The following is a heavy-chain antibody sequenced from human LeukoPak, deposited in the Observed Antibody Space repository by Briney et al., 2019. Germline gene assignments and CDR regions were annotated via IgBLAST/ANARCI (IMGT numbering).Heavy chain of an antibody. J-gene: IGHJ4*02. CDR3: ARDELGIRTKSDY. D-gene: IGHD7-27*01. CDR1: GFTFRSYS. CDR2: ISSSSSYI. V-gene: IGHV3-21*01. Sequence: PGGSLRLSXAASGFTFRSYSMNWVRQAPGKGLEWVSSISSSSSYIYYADSVKGRFTISRDNAKNSLYLQMNSLRAEDTAVYYCARDELGIRTKSDYWGQGTLVTVSS.